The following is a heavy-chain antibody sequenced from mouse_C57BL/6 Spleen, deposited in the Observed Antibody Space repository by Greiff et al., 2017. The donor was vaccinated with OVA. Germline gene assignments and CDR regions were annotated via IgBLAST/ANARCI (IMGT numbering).Heavy chain of an antibody. CDR2: IYPGDGDT. J-gene: IGHJ4*01. CDR3: ARCGSSSYYYAMDD. Sequence: QVQLQQSGPELVKPGASVKISCKASGYAFSSYWMNWVKQRPGQGLEWIGRIYPGDGDTNYNGKFKGKATLTADKSSSTAYMQHSSLTSEDSAVYFCARCGSSSYYYAMDDWGQGTSVTVSS. D-gene: IGHD1-1*01. CDR1: GYAFSSYW. V-gene: IGHV1-82*01.